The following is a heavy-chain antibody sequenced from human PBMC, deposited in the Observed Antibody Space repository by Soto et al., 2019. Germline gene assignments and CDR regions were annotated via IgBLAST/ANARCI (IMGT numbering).Heavy chain of an antibody. Sequence: PGGSLRLSCAASGFTLSNYWTSWVRQAPGKGLEWVANIKLDGSEEYYVDSVKGRFTISRDNAKNSLYLQMNSLRAEDTAVYYCARGYCTSASCYPNWFGPWGQGTLVTVSS. J-gene: IGHJ5*02. CDR3: ARGYCTSASCYPNWFGP. CDR2: IKLDGSEE. D-gene: IGHD2-2*01. V-gene: IGHV3-7*03. CDR1: GFTLSNYW.